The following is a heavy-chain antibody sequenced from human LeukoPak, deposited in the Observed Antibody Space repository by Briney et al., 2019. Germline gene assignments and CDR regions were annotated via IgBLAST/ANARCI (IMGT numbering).Heavy chain of an antibody. Sequence: GGSLRLSCAASGFTLSGHWMSWVRQAPGKGLEWVANINQGGSDKYYVDSVKGRFTISRDNANNLLYLQMNSLRGEDTAGYYCTRDRSRAEDDWGQGTLVTVSS. J-gene: IGHJ4*02. CDR2: INQGGSDK. CDR3: TRDRSRAEDD. V-gene: IGHV3-7*01. D-gene: IGHD1-14*01. CDR1: GFTLSGHW.